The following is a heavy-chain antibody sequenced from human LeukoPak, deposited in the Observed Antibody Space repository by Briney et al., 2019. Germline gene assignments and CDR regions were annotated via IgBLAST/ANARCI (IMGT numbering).Heavy chain of an antibody. J-gene: IGHJ4*02. Sequence: PGGSLRLSCAASGFTFGSYGMHWVRQAPGKGLEWVAFIRYDGSNKYYADSVKGRFTISRDNSKNTLYLQMNSLRAEDTAVYYCAKDPGDIVLMVYAMGNYYFDYWGQGTLVTVSS. V-gene: IGHV3-30*02. CDR3: AKDPGDIVLMVYAMGNYYFDY. D-gene: IGHD2-8*01. CDR2: IRYDGSNK. CDR1: GFTFGSYG.